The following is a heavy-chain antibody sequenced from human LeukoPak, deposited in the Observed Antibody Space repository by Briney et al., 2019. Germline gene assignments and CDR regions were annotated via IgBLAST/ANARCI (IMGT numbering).Heavy chain of an antibody. CDR3: ARLGGMSSGSYYMIRLYYFDY. CDR2: IYYSGST. D-gene: IGHD3-10*01. Sequence: PSETLSLTCTVSGGSISSSSYYWGWIRQPPGKGLEWIGSIYYSGSTYYNPSLKSRVTISVDTSKNQFSLKLSSVTAADTAVYYCARLGGMSSGSYYMIRLYYFDYWGQGTLVTVSS. V-gene: IGHV4-39*01. CDR1: GGSISSSSYY. J-gene: IGHJ4*02.